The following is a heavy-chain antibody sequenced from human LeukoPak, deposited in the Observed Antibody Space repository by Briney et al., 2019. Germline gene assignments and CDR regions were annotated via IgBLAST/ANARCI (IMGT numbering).Heavy chain of an antibody. CDR2: IYYSGST. Sequence: SETLSLTCTVSGGSISSYYWSWIRQPPGKGLEWIGYIYYSGSTNYNPSLKSRVTISVDTSKNQFSLKLSSVTAADTAVYYCARATMTTGGIDYWGQGTLVTVSS. V-gene: IGHV4-59*01. CDR1: GGSISSYY. J-gene: IGHJ4*02. D-gene: IGHD4-17*01. CDR3: ARATMTTGGIDY.